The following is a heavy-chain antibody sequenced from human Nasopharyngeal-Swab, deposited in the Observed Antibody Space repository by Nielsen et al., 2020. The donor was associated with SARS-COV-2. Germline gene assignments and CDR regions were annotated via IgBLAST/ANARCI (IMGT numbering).Heavy chain of an antibody. CDR1: GFTFSSYA. D-gene: IGHD6-19*01. V-gene: IGHV3-15*01. CDR3: TTDPQQWLVEYYYYMDV. CDR2: IKSKTDGGTT. Sequence: GESLKISCAASGFTFSSYAMSWVRQAPGKGLEWVGRIKSKTDGGTTDYAAPVKGRFTISRDDSKNTLYLQMNSLKTEDTAVYYCTTDPQQWLVEYYYYMDVWGKGTTVTVSS. J-gene: IGHJ6*03.